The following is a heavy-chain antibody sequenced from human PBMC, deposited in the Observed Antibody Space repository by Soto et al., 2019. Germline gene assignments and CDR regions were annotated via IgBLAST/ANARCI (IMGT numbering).Heavy chain of an antibody. CDR3: AHRRTPSFPLDF. CDR2: IYWDDDK. V-gene: IGHV2-5*02. J-gene: IGHJ4*02. D-gene: IGHD3-3*02. CDR1: GFSLSTNGVG. Sequence: QITLKESGPTLVKPTQTLTLTCTFSGFSLSTNGVGVGWIRQTPGKALEWLALIYWDDDKRYSPSLKRRLTITKDTSKNQVVLTMTNMDPGETATYYCAHRRTPSFPLDFWGQGTLVTVSS.